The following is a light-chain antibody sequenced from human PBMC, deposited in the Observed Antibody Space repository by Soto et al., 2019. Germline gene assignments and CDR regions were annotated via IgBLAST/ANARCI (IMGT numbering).Light chain of an antibody. CDR3: KQSHTTGIT. CDR1: QSISSY. J-gene: IGKJ5*01. Sequence: DIQMTQSPSSLSASVGDRVTITCRASQSISSYLNWYQQKPGKAPKLLIYAASSLQSGVPSRFSGSGSGTDFTLTISSLQPEDFATYYCKQSHTTGITLGQGPRLEIK. V-gene: IGKV1-39*01. CDR2: AAS.